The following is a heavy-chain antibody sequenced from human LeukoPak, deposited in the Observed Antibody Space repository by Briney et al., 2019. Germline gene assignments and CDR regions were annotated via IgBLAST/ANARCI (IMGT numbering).Heavy chain of an antibody. CDR3: VKEADSGGYRTADY. V-gene: IGHV3-30*18. CDR2: FSYDGINK. D-gene: IGHD6-19*01. J-gene: IGHJ4*02. Sequence: PGGSLRLSCAASGFTFSSCGMHWVRQAPGKGLEWVAVFSYDGINKYYRDSVKGRFTISRDNSKNTLSLQMNSLRPEDTGVYYCVKEADSGGYRTADYWGQGTLVTVSS. CDR1: GFTFSSCG.